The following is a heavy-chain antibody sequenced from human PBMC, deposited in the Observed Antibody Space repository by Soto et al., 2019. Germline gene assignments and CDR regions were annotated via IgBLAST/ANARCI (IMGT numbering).Heavy chain of an antibody. CDR3: ARGDYGDYGKDAFDI. V-gene: IGHV3-66*01. Sequence: EVQLVESGGGLVQPGGSLRLSCAASGFTVSSNYMSWVRQAPGKGLEWVSVIYSGGSTYYADSVKGRFTISRDNSKNTRYLQMNGLRAGDTAVYYCARGDYGDYGKDAFDIWGQGTMVTVSS. D-gene: IGHD4-17*01. CDR2: IYSGGST. CDR1: GFTVSSNY. J-gene: IGHJ3*02.